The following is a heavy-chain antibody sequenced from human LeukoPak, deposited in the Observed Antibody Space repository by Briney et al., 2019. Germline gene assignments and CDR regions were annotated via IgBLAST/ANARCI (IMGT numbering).Heavy chain of an antibody. V-gene: IGHV3-66*01. J-gene: IGHJ4*02. CDR1: GFTVSSNY. CDR3: ARALYDFWSGYSPFDY. D-gene: IGHD3-3*01. Sequence: GGSLRLSCAASGFTVSSNYMSWVRQAPGKGLEWVSVIYSGGSTYYADSVKGRFTISRDNSKNTLYLQMNSLRAEDTAVYYCARALYDFWSGYSPFDYWGQGTLVTVSS. CDR2: IYSGGST.